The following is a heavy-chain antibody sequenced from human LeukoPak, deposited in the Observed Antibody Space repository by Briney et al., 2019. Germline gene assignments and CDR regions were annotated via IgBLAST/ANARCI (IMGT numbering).Heavy chain of an antibody. D-gene: IGHD3-22*01. CDR3: ARTYYYDSSGYDAFDI. V-gene: IGHV3-7*01. CDR2: IKQDGSEK. Sequence: GGSLRLSCAASGFTFSSYWMSWVRQAPGKGLEWVANIKQDGSEKYYVDSVKGRFTISRDNAKNSLYLQMNSLRAEDTAVYYCARTYYYDSSGYDAFDIWGQGIMVTVSS. CDR1: GFTFSSYW. J-gene: IGHJ3*02.